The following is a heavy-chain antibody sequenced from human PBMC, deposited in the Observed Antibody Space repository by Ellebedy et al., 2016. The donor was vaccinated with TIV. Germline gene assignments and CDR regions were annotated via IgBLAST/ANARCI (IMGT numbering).Heavy chain of an antibody. J-gene: IGHJ6*02. Sequence: PGGSLRLSCAASGFTVSSNYMSRVRQAPGKGLEWVSVIYSGGSTYYADSVKGRFTISRDNSKNTLYLQMNSLRAEDTAVYYCAREPRDPAIYYGMDVWGQGTTVTVSS. CDR3: AREPRDPAIYYGMDV. D-gene: IGHD5-18*01. V-gene: IGHV3-53*01. CDR2: IYSGGST. CDR1: GFTVSSNY.